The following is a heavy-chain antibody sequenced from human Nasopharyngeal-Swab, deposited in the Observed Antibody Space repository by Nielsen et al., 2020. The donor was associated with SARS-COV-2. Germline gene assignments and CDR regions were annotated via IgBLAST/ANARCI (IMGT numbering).Heavy chain of an antibody. Sequence: GKSLKISCAASGFTFSNYVMSWVRQAPGKGLEWVSSISGSGGNIYYTDSVKGRFTISRDSSRSTLYLQMNSLRVEDTAVYYCAKWASSNWSDYWGQGTLVTVSS. V-gene: IGHV3-23*01. CDR2: ISGSGGNI. CDR3: AKWASSNWSDY. D-gene: IGHD6-13*01. CDR1: GFTFSNYV. J-gene: IGHJ4*02.